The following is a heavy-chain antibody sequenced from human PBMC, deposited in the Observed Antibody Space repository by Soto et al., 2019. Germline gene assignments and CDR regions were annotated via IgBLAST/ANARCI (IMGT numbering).Heavy chain of an antibody. J-gene: IGHJ4*02. V-gene: IGHV3-30*03. CDR2: ISYDGGNK. CDR1: GFTFSNYG. CDR3: AAPTGHFDY. D-gene: IGHD1-1*01. Sequence: QVHLVESGGGVVQPGRSLRRSCAASGFTFSNYGMHWVRQAPGKGLEWVALISYDGGNKYYADSVKGRFTISRDNSKNTRYLPMSSLRAEDTAVYYCAAPTGHFDYWRQGTLLTVAS.